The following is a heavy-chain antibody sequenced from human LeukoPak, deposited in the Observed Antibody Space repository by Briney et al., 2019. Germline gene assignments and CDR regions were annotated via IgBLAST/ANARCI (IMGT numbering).Heavy chain of an antibody. V-gene: IGHV1-8*01. J-gene: IGHJ4*02. CDR2: MSPNSGNT. D-gene: IGHD7-27*01. Sequence: ASVKVSCQASGYTFPSYDFNWVRQATGQGLEWMGWMSPNSGNTGYAQKFQGRVTMTRNTSISTAYMELSSLRSEDTAVYYCTRGPPNWGFDYWGPGTLVTVSS. CDR1: GYTFPSYD. CDR3: TRGPPNWGFDY.